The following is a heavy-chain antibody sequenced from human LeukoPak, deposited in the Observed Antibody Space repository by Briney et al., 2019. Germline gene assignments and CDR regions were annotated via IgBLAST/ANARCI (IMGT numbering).Heavy chain of an antibody. Sequence: GGSLRLSCAASGFTFSSSVMSWVRQAPGKGLEWVSAISGSGGSTYYADSVKGRFTISRDNSKNTLYLQMNSLRAEDTAVYYCAKDHDFWSGYYQYYFDYWGQGTLVTVSS. CDR3: AKDHDFWSGYYQYYFDY. CDR1: GFTFSSSV. D-gene: IGHD3-3*01. CDR2: ISGSGGST. J-gene: IGHJ4*02. V-gene: IGHV3-23*01.